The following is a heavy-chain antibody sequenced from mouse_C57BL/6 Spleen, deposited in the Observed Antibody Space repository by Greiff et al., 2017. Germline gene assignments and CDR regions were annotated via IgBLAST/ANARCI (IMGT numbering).Heavy chain of an antibody. V-gene: IGHV1-85*01. CDR3: ADTRKGYFEV. D-gene: IGHD3-1*01. J-gene: IGHJ1*03. CDR2: IYPRDGST. CDR1: GYNFTSYD. Sequence: SGPELVKPGASVKLSYKASGYNFTSYDINWVKQRPGQGLEWIGRIYPRDGSTKYNEKFKGKATLTVDTSSSTAYMGVHSLTSEDSAVYFCADTRKGYFEVWGTGTTVTVS.